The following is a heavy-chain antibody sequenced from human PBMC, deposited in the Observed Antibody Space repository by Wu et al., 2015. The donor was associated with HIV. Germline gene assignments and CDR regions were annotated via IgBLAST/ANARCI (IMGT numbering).Heavy chain of an antibody. CDR3: ARDTSGWYPLNGYFDY. CDR1: GGTFSSYA. J-gene: IGHJ4*02. V-gene: IGHV1-69*05. Sequence: VQSGGEMKKPGDSVRVSCQASGGTFSSYAISWVRQAPGQGLEWMGGIIPIFGAANYAQKFQGRVTITTDESTSTAYMELSSLRSEDTAVYYCARDTSGWYPLNGYFDYWGQGTLVTVSS. D-gene: IGHD6-19*01. CDR2: IIPIFGAA.